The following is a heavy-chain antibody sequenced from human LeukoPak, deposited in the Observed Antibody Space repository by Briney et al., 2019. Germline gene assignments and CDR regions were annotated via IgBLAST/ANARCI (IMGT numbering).Heavy chain of an antibody. J-gene: IGHJ4*02. V-gene: IGHV4-39*07. CDR1: GFTFSSYN. Sequence: PGGSLRLSCAASGFTFSSYNMNWVRQAPGKGLEWIGSIYYSGSTYYNPSLKSRVTISVDTSKNQFSLKLSSVTAADTAVYYCARDIRYYFDYWGQGTLVTVSS. CDR2: IYYSGST. CDR3: ARDIRYYFDY.